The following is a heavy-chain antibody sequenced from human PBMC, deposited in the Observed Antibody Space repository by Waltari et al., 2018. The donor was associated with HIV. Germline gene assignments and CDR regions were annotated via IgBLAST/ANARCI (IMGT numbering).Heavy chain of an antibody. CDR2: IYYSGIT. J-gene: IGHJ2*01. CDR3: ARVQTGVDTAMVNRYFDL. V-gene: IGHV4-39*01. CDR1: GGSISSSRYY. D-gene: IGHD5-18*01. Sequence: QLQLQESGPGLVKPSETLSLTCTVSGGSISSSRYYWGWIRQPPGKGLEWIGSIYYSGITYYNPSLKSRVTISVDTSKNQFSLKLSSVTAADTAVYYCARVQTGVDTAMVNRYFDLWGRGTLVTVSS.